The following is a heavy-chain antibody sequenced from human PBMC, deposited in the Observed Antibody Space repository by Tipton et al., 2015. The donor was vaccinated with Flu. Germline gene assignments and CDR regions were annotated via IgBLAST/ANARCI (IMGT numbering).Heavy chain of an antibody. CDR2: ISGSGDNT. V-gene: IGHV3-23*01. Sequence: SLRLSCATSGITLSTFAMSWVRQAPGKGLEWVSVISGSGDNTEYADSVRGRFTISRDNSRDTVYLLINSLRAEDTAVYFCARDGPPYSPTSGWFDPWGQGTLVTVSS. D-gene: IGHD1-26*01. CDR1: GITLSTFA. CDR3: ARDGPPYSPTSGWFDP. J-gene: IGHJ5*02.